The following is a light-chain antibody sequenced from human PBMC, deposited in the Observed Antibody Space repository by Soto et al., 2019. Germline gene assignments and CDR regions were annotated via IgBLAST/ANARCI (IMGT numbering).Light chain of an antibody. Sequence: DIQMTQSPSSLSASVGDRVTITCRASQGISNHLAWFQQKPGKAPKSLIYAASSSQSGVPSKFNGTGCETDYTLTLSILQPEDCATDYCLQYMSNPLTLGGGTKVEIK. J-gene: IGKJ4*01. CDR1: QGISNH. V-gene: IGKV1-16*02. CDR3: LQYMSNPLT. CDR2: AAS.